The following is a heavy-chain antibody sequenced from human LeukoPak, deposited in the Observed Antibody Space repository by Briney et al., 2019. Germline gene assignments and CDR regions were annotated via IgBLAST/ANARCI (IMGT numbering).Heavy chain of an antibody. Sequence: SETLSLTCTVSGYSISSGYYWGWIRQPPGKGLEWIGSIYHSGSTYYNPSLKSRVTISVDTSKNQFSLKLSSVTAADTAVYYCARIMIAVVIADYWGQGTLVTVSS. V-gene: IGHV4-38-2*02. J-gene: IGHJ4*02. CDR3: ARIMIAVVIADY. CDR2: IYHSGST. CDR1: GYSISSGYY. D-gene: IGHD3-22*01.